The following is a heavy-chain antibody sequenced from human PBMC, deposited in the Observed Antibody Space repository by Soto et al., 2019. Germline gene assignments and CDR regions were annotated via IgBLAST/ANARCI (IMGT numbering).Heavy chain of an antibody. CDR3: VNSSPSVTTSQH. CDR2: IRGNGGIT. CDR1: GFTFGNYW. D-gene: IGHD4-17*01. V-gene: IGHV3-64D*06. Sequence: PGGSLRLSCAASGFTFGNYWMHWVRQASGKGLEYVSAIRGNGGITYYADSVKGRFTISRDNSKNTLYLQVSSLRSEDTAVYYCVNSSPSVTTSQHWGQGTLVTVSS. J-gene: IGHJ1*01.